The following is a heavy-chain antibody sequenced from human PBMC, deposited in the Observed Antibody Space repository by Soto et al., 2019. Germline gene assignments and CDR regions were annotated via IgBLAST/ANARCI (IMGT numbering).Heavy chain of an antibody. CDR2: IYYSGST. J-gene: IGHJ5*02. CDR3: ARKDCSGGSCTSPWFDP. Sequence: PSETLSLTCTVSGGSISSYYWSWIRQPPGKGLEWIGYIYYSGSTNYNPSLKSRVTISVDTSKNQFSLKLSSVTAADTAVYYCARKDCSGGSCTSPWFDPWGQGTLVTVSS. D-gene: IGHD2-15*01. CDR1: GGSISSYY. V-gene: IGHV4-59*08.